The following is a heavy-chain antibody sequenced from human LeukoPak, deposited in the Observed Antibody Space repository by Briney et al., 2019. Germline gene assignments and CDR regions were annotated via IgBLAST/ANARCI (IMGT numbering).Heavy chain of an antibody. J-gene: IGHJ5*02. V-gene: IGHV4-39*07. Sequence: PSETLSLTCTVSGGSISSSSYYWGWIRQPPGEGLEWIGSIYYSGSTYYNPSLKSRVTISVDTSKNQFSLKLSSVTAADTAVYYCARDTSTRQNNWFDPWGQGTLVTVSS. CDR1: GGSISSSSYY. D-gene: IGHD2-2*01. CDR3: ARDTSTRQNNWFDP. CDR2: IYYSGST.